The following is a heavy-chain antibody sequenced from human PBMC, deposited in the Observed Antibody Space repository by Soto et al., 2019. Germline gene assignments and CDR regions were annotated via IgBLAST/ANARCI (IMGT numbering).Heavy chain of an antibody. CDR2: LYPGPGT. J-gene: IGHJ3*01. D-gene: IGHD2-21*01. Sequence: EEQLVESGGGLVQPGGSLRLSCAASGFTVKAYFMNWVRQAPGKEPEWVAVLYPGPGTYYAYSLKGRFTISRDDSKKTLFLQLINTRAEDTAVYYCARQCGGDCCNAFQLWGQGTMVNASS. CDR3: ARQCGGDCCNAFQL. CDR1: GFTVKAYF. V-gene: IGHV3-66*04.